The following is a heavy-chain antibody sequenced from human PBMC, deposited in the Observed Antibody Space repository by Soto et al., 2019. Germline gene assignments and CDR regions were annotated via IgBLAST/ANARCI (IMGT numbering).Heavy chain of an antibody. J-gene: IGHJ4*02. Sequence: PGGSLRLSCAASGFTFTDYAMSWVRQAPGKGLEWVSAISGSGASTYYADSVKGRFTISRDKSKNTLYLQMRSLRAEDTAVYYCAKDARPRSGLFDYWGQGTLVTVSS. CDR2: ISGSGAST. V-gene: IGHV3-23*01. CDR3: AKDARPRSGLFDY. D-gene: IGHD3-10*01. CDR1: GFTFTDYA.